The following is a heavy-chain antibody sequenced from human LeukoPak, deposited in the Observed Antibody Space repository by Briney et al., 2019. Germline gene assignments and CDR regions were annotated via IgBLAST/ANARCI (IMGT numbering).Heavy chain of an antibody. CDR3: ARSGTSAGSALFISAYYYYGLDV. CDR1: DGSISTYY. D-gene: IGHD6-13*01. J-gene: IGHJ6*02. Sequence: SETLSLTCTVSDGSISTYYWTRIRQPPGKGLEWIGYIDYSGTTNYHPSLRSRVTISVDTSKNQVSLKLSSVTAADTAVYYCARSGTSAGSALFISAYYYYGLDVWGQGTAVTVSS. V-gene: IGHV4-59*01. CDR2: IDYSGTT.